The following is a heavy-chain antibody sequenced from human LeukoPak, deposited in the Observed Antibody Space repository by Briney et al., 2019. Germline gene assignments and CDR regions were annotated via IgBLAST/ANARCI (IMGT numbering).Heavy chain of an antibody. J-gene: IGHJ4*02. CDR1: GYSFTSYW. V-gene: IGHV5-51*01. CDR2: IYPGDSDT. D-gene: IGHD5-18*01. Sequence: GESLKISCKGSGYSFTSYWIGWVRQMPGKGLEWMGIIYPGDSDTRYSPSFQGQVTISADKSISTAYLQWSSLKASDTAMYYCARQFRGYSYGLYYFDYWGQGTLVTVSS. CDR3: ARQFRGYSYGLYYFDY.